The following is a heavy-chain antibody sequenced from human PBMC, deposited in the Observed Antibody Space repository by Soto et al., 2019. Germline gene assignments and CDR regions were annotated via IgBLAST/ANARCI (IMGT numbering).Heavy chain of an antibody. J-gene: IGHJ5*02. V-gene: IGHV1-3*01. D-gene: IGHD5-12*01. CDR3: ARDPGYSGYNYNCLDP. CDR2: INAGNGNT. CDR1: GYTFTSYA. Sequence: ASVKVSCKASGYTFTSYAMHWVRQAPGQRLEWMGWINAGNGNTKYSQKFQGRVTITRDTSASTAYMELSSLRSEDTAVYYCARDPGYSGYNYNCLDPWGQGPLVTVS.